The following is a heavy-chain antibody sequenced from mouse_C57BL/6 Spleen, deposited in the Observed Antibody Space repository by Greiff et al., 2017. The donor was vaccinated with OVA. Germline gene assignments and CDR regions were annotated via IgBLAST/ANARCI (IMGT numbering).Heavy chain of an antibody. CDR1: GFTFSSYG. CDR2: ISSGGSYT. J-gene: IGHJ1*03. Sequence: EVMLVESGGDLVKPGGSLKLSCAASGFTFSSYGMSWVRQTPDKRLEWVATISSGGSYTYYPDSVKGQFTISRDNAKNTLYLQMSSLKSEDTAMYYCARHENYGSTVWGTGTTVTVSS. V-gene: IGHV5-6*01. CDR3: ARHENYGSTV. D-gene: IGHD1-1*01.